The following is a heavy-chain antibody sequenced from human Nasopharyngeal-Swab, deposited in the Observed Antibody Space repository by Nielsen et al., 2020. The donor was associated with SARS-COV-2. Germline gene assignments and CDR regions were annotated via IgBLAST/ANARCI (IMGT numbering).Heavy chain of an antibody. CDR3: AREYSGSYLGVDY. J-gene: IGHJ4*02. CDR2: ISSSSSYT. Sequence: GGSLRLSCAASGFTFRDYYMSWIRQAPGKGLEWVSYISSSSSYTNYADSVKGRFTISRDNAKNSLYLQMNSLRAEDTAVYYCAREYSGSYLGVDYWGQGTLVTVSS. V-gene: IGHV3-11*06. CDR1: GFTFRDYY. D-gene: IGHD1-26*01.